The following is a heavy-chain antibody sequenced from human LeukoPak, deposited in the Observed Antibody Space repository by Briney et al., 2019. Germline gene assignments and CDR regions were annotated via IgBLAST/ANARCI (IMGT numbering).Heavy chain of an antibody. CDR1: GYIFISYY. V-gene: IGHV1-46*01. CDR2: INPSDGST. CDR3: ASDIAREFDY. Sequence: ASVKVSCKASGYIFISYYIHWVRQAPGQGLEWMGVINPSDGSTNYAQKFQGRVTMTRDTSTTTVYLELSGLRSEDTAVYYCASDIAREFDYWGQGTLVTVSS. D-gene: IGHD3-16*02. J-gene: IGHJ4*02.